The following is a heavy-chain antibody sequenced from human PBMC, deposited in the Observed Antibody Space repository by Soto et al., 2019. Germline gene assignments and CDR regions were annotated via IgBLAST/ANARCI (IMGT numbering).Heavy chain of an antibody. CDR3: ARDRPGDEGDVFDI. CDR1: GLTVSSNY. CDR2: LYSGGST. J-gene: IGHJ3*02. D-gene: IGHD3-10*01. Sequence: EVQLVETGGGLIQPGGSLRLSCAASGLTVSSNYMNWVRQAPGKGLEWVSVLYSGGSTHYAGSVKGRFIISRDNSKNTLYLQMNLLSVEDTAVYYCARDRPGDEGDVFDIWGHGTMVTVSS. V-gene: IGHV3-53*02.